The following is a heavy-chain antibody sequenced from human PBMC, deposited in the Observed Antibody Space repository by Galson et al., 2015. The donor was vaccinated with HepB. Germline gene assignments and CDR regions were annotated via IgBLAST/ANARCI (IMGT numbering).Heavy chain of an antibody. CDR3: ARVDYEDNWFDP. CDR2: TYYRSKWYN. CDR1: GDSVSSNSAA. D-gene: IGHD4-17*01. J-gene: IGHJ5*02. Sequence: CAIFGDSVSSNSAAWNWIRQSPSRGLEWLGRTYYRSKWYNDYAVSVKSRITINPDTSKNQFSLQLNSVTPEDTAVYYCARVDYEDNWFDPWGQGTLVTVSS. V-gene: IGHV6-1*01.